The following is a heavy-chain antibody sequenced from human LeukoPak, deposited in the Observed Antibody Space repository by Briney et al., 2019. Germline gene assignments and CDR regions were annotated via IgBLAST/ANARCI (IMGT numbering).Heavy chain of an antibody. CDR1: GFTFSSYW. CDR3: CVVPAAIGDAFDI. J-gene: IGHJ3*02. D-gene: IGHD2-2*02. Sequence: GGSLRLSCAASGFTFSSYWMSWVRQAPGKGLEWVANIKQDGSEKYYVDSVKGRFTISRDNAKNSLYLQMNSLRAEDTAVYYCCVVPAAIGDAFDIWGQGTMVTVSS. V-gene: IGHV3-7*01. CDR2: IKQDGSEK.